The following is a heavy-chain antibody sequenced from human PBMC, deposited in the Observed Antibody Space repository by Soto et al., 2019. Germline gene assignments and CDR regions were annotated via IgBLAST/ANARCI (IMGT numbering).Heavy chain of an antibody. D-gene: IGHD1-20*01. CDR1: GGSISSYY. CDR3: ARILTPPFDY. J-gene: IGHJ4*02. V-gene: IGHV4-59*08. Sequence: PSETLSLTCTVSGGSISSYYWSWIRQPPGKGLEWIGYIYYSGSTNYNPSLKSRVTISVDTSKNQFSLKLSSVTAADTAVYYCARILTPPFDYWGQGTLVTVSS. CDR2: IYYSGST.